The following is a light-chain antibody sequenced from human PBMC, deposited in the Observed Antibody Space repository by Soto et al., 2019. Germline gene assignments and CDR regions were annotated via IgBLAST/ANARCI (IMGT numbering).Light chain of an antibody. CDR3: QQYDRSPWT. J-gene: IGKJ1*01. Sequence: EIVLTQSPGTLSLSPGERATLSCRASQSFTSTSLAWYQQKPGQAPRLLISGASRRAAGIPDRFSGSGSGTDFALTISSLESEDVAVYYCQQYDRSPWTFGQGTRVEIK. V-gene: IGKV3-20*01. CDR2: GAS. CDR1: QSFTSTS.